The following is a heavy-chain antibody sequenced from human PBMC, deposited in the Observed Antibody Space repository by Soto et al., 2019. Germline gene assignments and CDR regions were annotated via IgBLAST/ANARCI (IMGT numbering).Heavy chain of an antibody. CDR1: GYTFTSYA. CDR3: ARKNHYYDSSGYHNDY. CDR2: INAGNGNT. Sequence: ASVKVSCKASGYTFTSYAMHWVRQAPGQRLEWMGWINAGNGNTKYSQKFQGRVTMTTDTSTSTAYMELRSLRSDDTAVYYCARKNHYYDSSGYHNDYWGQGTLVTVSS. D-gene: IGHD3-22*01. V-gene: IGHV1-3*01. J-gene: IGHJ4*02.